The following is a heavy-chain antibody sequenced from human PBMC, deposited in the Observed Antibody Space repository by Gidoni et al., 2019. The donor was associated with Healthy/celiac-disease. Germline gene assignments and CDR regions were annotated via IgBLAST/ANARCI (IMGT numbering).Heavy chain of an antibody. CDR2: IYYSGST. Sequence: QLQLQESGPGLVKPSETMSLTFTVSGGSISSSSYYWGWIRQPPGKGLEWIGRIYYSGSTYYNPSLKSRVTISVDTSKNQFSLRLSSVTAADTAVYYCARLYSYGYRFDYWGQGTLVTVSS. D-gene: IGHD5-18*01. V-gene: IGHV4-39*01. J-gene: IGHJ4*02. CDR1: GGSISSSSYY. CDR3: ARLYSYGYRFDY.